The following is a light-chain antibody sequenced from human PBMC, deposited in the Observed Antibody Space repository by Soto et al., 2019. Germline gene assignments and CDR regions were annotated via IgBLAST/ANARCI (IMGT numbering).Light chain of an antibody. J-gene: IGKJ1*01. V-gene: IGKV1-39*01. CDR1: QSISSF. CDR3: QQSYGTPKT. Sequence: DIQMTQSPSSLSASVGDRVTITCLASQSISSFLNWYQQKPGKAPKLVIYAVSNLESGVPSRFSGSGSGTEFTLTISSLQPEDFATYSCQQSYGTPKTFGQGTKVDIK. CDR2: AVS.